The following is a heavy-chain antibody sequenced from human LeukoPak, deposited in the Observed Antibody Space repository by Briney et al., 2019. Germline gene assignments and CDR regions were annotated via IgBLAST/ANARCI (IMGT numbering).Heavy chain of an antibody. CDR2: ISYDGSNK. D-gene: IGHD3-10*01. V-gene: IGHV3-30*18. CDR1: GFTFSSYG. Sequence: PGRSLRLSCAASGFTFSSYGMHWVRQAPGKGLEWVAVISYDGSNKYYADSVKGRFTISRDNSKNTLYLQMNSLRAEDTAVYYCAKSVWFGELPSYCGMDVWGQGTTVTVSS. J-gene: IGHJ6*02. CDR3: AKSVWFGELPSYCGMDV.